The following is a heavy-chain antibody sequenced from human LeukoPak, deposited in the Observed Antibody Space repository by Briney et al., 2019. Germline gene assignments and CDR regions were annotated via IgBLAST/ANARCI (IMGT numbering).Heavy chain of an antibody. J-gene: IGHJ5*02. V-gene: IGHV4-34*01. CDR2: INHSGST. D-gene: IGHD6-6*01. Sequence: SETLSLTCAVYGGSFSGYYWSWIRQPPGKGLEWIGEINHSGSTNYNPSLKSRVTISVDTSKNQFSLKLSSVTAADTAVYYCARVEGGSSFWFDPWGQGTLVTVSS. CDR3: ARVEGGSSFWFDP. CDR1: GGSFSGYY.